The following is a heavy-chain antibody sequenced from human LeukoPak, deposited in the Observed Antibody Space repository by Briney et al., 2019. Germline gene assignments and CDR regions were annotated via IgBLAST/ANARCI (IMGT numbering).Heavy chain of an antibody. CDR2: ISYDGSNK. D-gene: IGHD6-19*01. CDR3: AREISGWYS. J-gene: IGHJ4*02. V-gene: IGHV3-30*04. CDR1: GFTFSSYA. Sequence: GGSLRLSCAASGFTFSSYAMHWVRQAPGKGLEWVAVISYDGSNKYYADSVKGRFTISRDNSKNTLYLQMNSLRAEDTAVYYCAREISGWYSWGQGTLVTVSS.